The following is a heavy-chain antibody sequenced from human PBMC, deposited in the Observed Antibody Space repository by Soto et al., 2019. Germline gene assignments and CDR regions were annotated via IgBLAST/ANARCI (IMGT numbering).Heavy chain of an antibody. J-gene: IGHJ5*02. V-gene: IGHV1-18*01. CDR3: AIARNWLGWFDP. CDR1: GYTFTSYG. Sequence: ASVKVSCKASGYTFTSYGISWVRQAPGQGLEWMGWISAYNGNTNYAQKLQGRVTMTTDTPTSTAYMELRSLRSDDTAVYYCAIARNWLGWFDPWGQGTLVTVSS. D-gene: IGHD5-12*01. CDR2: ISAYNGNT.